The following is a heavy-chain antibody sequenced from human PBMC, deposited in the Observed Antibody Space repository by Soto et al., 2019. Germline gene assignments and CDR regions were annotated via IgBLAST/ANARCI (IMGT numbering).Heavy chain of an antibody. CDR1: GFTFRNYA. J-gene: IGHJ4*02. Sequence: GGSLTLSSAGYGFTFRNYAIHWVRQAPGKGLEWVAVISYDGRNKYYADSVKGRFTISGDNSKNILYLEMNSLRADDTAVYYCARDRGGYSFFDYWGQGALVTVSS. CDR3: ARDRGGYSFFDY. V-gene: IGHV3-30*04. CDR2: ISYDGRNK. D-gene: IGHD3-16*01.